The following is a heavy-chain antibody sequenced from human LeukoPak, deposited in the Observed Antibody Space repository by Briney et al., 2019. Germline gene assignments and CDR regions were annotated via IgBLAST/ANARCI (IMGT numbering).Heavy chain of an antibody. V-gene: IGHV4-34*01. CDR1: GGSFSGYY. Sequence: SETLSLTCAVYGGSFSGYYWSWIRQPPGKGLEWIGEINHSGSTNYNPSLKSRVTISVDTSKNQFSLKLSSVTAADTAVYYCARSTYPGYSSGWYSGDYYYMDVWGKGTTVTVSS. CDR2: INHSGST. CDR3: ARSTYPGYSSGWYSGDYYYMDV. D-gene: IGHD6-19*01. J-gene: IGHJ6*03.